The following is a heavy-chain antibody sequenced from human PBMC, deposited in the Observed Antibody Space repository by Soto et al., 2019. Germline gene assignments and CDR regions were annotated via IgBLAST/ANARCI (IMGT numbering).Heavy chain of an antibody. CDR3: ARDVDGYSGYGDAFDI. D-gene: IGHD5-12*01. V-gene: IGHV4-59*01. CDR1: GGSISGYF. Sequence: SETLSLTCTVSGGSISGYFWSWIRQSPGKEPEWIGYISYRGITNYNPSLKSRVTISVDTSKNQFSLKLSSVTAADTAVYYCARDVDGYSGYGDAFDIWGQGTMVTVSS. J-gene: IGHJ3*02. CDR2: ISYRGIT.